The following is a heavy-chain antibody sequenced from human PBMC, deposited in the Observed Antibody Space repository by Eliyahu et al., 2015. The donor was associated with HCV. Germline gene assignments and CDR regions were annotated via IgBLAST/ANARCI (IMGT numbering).Heavy chain of an antibody. CDR1: GFTFNTYW. CDR3: ARDRLSFFDY. J-gene: IGHJ4*02. V-gene: IGHV3-7*03. CDR2: IKQDGSEK. D-gene: IGHD3-16*02. Sequence: EVQLVESGGGLVQPGGSLRLSCAXSGFTFNTYWMSWVRQAPGKGLEWVANIKQDGSEKDYVDSVKGRFTISRDNAKNSLYLQMNSLRAEDTAVFYCARDRLSFFDYWGQGTLVTVSS.